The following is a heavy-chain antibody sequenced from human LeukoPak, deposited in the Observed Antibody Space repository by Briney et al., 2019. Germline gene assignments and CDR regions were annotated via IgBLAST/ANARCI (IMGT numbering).Heavy chain of an antibody. V-gene: IGHV4-59*01. Sequence: SGTLSLTCTVSGASISDNYWSWIRQPPGKGLEWIGYIYYTGNTNYNPSLKSRVAISVDTSKNQLSLKLSSVTAADTAVYYCARGNSNDHLAWFGPWGQGTLVSVSS. CDR2: IYYTGNT. J-gene: IGHJ5*02. CDR1: GASISDNY. D-gene: IGHD2/OR15-2a*01. CDR3: ARGNSNDHLAWFGP.